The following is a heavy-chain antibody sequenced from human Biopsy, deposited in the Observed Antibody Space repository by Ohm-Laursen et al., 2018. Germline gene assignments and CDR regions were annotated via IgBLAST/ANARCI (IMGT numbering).Heavy chain of an antibody. CDR1: GGTLITYA. V-gene: IGHV1-69*04. CDR3: ASLEDRTFDK. CDR2: IIPILHVP. J-gene: IGHJ4*02. Sequence: GPSVKVSCKASGGTLITYAISWVRQAPGQGLEWMGRIIPILHVPTYAQSFQGRVTISADKSTSTAYMELSGLRSEDTAVYYCASLEDRTFDKWGQGTLVTVSS.